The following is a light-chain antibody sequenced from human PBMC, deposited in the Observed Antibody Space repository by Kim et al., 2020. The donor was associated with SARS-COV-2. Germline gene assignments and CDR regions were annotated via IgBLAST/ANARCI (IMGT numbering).Light chain of an antibody. V-gene: IGLV10-54*01. CDR2: RNN. Sequence: QAGLTQPPSVSKGLRQTATLTCTGNSNNVGNQGAAWLQQHQGHPPKLLSYRNNNRPSGISERLSASRSVNTASLTITGLQPEDEVDYYCSAWDSSLSAWVFGGGTKLTVL. CDR1: SNNVGNQG. CDR3: SAWDSSLSAWV. J-gene: IGLJ3*02.